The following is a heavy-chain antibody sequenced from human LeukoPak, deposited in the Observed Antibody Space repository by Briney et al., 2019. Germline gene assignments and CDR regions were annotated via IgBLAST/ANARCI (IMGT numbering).Heavy chain of an antibody. CDR1: GDSINNFY. CDR3: AGGYYYRNYYYYYMDV. CDR2: VYSSGTT. J-gene: IGHJ6*03. D-gene: IGHD3-22*01. V-gene: IGHV4-4*07. Sequence: SETLSLTCTVSGDSINNFYWSWIRQPAGKGLEWIGRVYSSGTTDYNPSLKSRVSMSVDTSSNQFSLRLSSVTAADTAVYYCAGGYYYRNYYYYYMDVWGKGTTVTVSS.